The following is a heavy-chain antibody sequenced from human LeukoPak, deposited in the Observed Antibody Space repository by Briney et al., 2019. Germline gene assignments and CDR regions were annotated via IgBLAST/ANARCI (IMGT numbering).Heavy chain of an antibody. CDR3: AREGEVSYGTDV. Sequence: GGSLRLSCAASGFTFSSYGMHWVRQAPGKGLEWMAVIWYDGSSKYYADSVKGRFTISRDNSKNTLYLQMNSLRAEDTAVYYCAREGEVSYGTDVWGQGTTVTVSS. CDR1: GFTFSSYG. J-gene: IGHJ6*01. CDR2: IWYDGSSK. D-gene: IGHD3-10*01. V-gene: IGHV3-30*19.